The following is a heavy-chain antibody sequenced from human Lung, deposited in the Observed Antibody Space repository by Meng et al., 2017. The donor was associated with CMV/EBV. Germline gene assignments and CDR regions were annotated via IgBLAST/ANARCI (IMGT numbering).Heavy chain of an antibody. CDR2: ISYDGSNK. CDR3: ARLGVVVPAAQTPAFDI. Sequence: SXKISXAASGFTFSSYAMHWVRQAPGKGLEWVAVISYDGSNKYYADSVKGRFTTSRDNSKNTLYLQMNSLRAEDTAVYYCARLGVVVPAAQTPAFDIWGQGXMVTVSS. J-gene: IGHJ3*02. V-gene: IGHV3-30*04. CDR1: GFTFSSYA. D-gene: IGHD2-2*01.